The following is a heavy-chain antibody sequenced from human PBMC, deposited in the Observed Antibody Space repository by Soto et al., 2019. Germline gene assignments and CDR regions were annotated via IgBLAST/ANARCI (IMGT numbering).Heavy chain of an antibody. D-gene: IGHD1-26*01. CDR1: GFIFSNYG. V-gene: IGHV3-33*01. CDR3: VRGGESGRYYGMDV. Sequence: QVHLVESGGGVVQPGRSLRLSCAASGFIFSNYGLHWVRQAPGKGLEWVSVIWYDGTNKDYADSVKGRFTVSRDNSKNTLYLQMNSLRAEDTAVYYCVRGGESGRYYGMDVWGRGTTVTVSS. CDR2: IWYDGTNK. J-gene: IGHJ6*02.